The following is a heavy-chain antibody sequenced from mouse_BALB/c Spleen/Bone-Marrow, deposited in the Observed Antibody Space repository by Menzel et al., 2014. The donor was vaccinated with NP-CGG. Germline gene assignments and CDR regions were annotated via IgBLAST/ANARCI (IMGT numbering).Heavy chain of an antibody. V-gene: IGHV5-12-2*01. D-gene: IGHD2-4*01. J-gene: IGHJ3*01. CDR1: GFTFTSYT. CDR2: ISNGGGST. Sequence: EVNLVESGGGLVQPGGSLKLSCAASGFTFTSYTMSWVRQTPEKRLEWVAYISNGGGSTYYPDTVKGRFTISRDNAKNTLYLQMSILKSEDTAIYYCTREDYGAYWGQGTLVTVSA. CDR3: TREDYGAY.